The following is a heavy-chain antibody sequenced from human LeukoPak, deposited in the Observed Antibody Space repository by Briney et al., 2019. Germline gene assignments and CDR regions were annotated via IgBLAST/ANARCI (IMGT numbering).Heavy chain of an antibody. D-gene: IGHD3-10*01. CDR2: IYTSGST. Sequence: PSETLSLTCIVSDGSISSFSYYWGWIRQPPGKGLEWIGRIYTSGSTNYNPSLKSRVTISVDTSKNQFSLKLSSVTAADTAVYYCASHAMIWFGEGHYYMDVWGKGTTVTISS. CDR3: ASHAMIWFGEGHYYMDV. CDR1: DGSISSFSYY. J-gene: IGHJ6*03. V-gene: IGHV4-39*07.